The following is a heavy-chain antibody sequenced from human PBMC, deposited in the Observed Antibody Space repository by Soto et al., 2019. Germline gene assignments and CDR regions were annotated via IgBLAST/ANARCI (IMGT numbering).Heavy chain of an antibody. CDR1: GFTFSSYG. CDR2: ISYDGSNK. Sequence: QVQLVESGGGVVQPGRSLRLSCAASGFTFSSYGMHWVRQAPGKGLEWVAVISYDGSNKYYADSVKGRFTISSDNSKNTLYLQMNSLRAEDTAVYYCAKDMGNYVYHYYYGMDVWGQGTTVTVSS. D-gene: IGHD1-7*01. CDR3: AKDMGNYVYHYYYGMDV. J-gene: IGHJ6*02. V-gene: IGHV3-30*18.